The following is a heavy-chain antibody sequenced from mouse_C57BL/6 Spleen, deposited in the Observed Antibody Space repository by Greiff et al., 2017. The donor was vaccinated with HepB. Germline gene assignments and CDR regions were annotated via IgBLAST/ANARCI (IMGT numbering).Heavy chain of an antibody. CDR3: TRRGSP. D-gene: IGHD3-1*01. Sequence: QVQLQQSGAELVRPGASVTLSCKASGYTFTDYEMHWVKQTPVHGLEWIGAIDPETGGAAYNQKFKGKAILTADKSSSTAYMELRSLTSEDSAVYYCTRRGSPWGQGTTLTVSS. J-gene: IGHJ2*01. V-gene: IGHV1-15*01. CDR2: IDPETGGA. CDR1: GYTFTDYE.